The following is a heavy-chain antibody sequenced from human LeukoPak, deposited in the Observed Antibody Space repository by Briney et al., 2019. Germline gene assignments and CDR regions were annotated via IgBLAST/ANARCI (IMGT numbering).Heavy chain of an antibody. Sequence: PGRSLRLSCAASGFTFDDYAMHWVRQAPGKGLEWVSGISGSGGSTYYADSVKGRFTISRDNSKNTLYLQMNSLRAEDTALYYCAPQGRRDLLISADFWGQGTLVTVSS. CDR3: APQGRRDLLISADF. CDR1: GFTFDDYA. J-gene: IGHJ4*02. V-gene: IGHV3-23*01. CDR2: ISGSGGST. D-gene: IGHD1-26*01.